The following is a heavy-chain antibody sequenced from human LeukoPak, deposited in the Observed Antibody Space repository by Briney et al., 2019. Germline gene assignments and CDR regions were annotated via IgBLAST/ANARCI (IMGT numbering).Heavy chain of an antibody. CDR1: GFTFDDYG. CDR2: INWNGGST. D-gene: IGHD3-3*01. CDR3: ARGNYDFWSGYYLV. V-gene: IGHV3-20*04. J-gene: IGHJ6*04. Sequence: GGSLRLPCAASGFTFDDYGMSWVRQAPGKGLEWVSGINWNGGSTGYADSVKGRFTISRDNAKNSLYLQMNSLRAEDTALYYCARGNYDFWSGYYLVWGKGTTVTVSS.